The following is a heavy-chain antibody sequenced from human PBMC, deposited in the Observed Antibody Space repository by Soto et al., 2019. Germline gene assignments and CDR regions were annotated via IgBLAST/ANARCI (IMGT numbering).Heavy chain of an antibody. CDR3: ARDRTRYCSGGSCYETPDY. J-gene: IGHJ4*02. V-gene: IGHV1-69*04. CDR2: IIPILGIA. CDR1: GGTFSSYT. Sequence: ASVKVSCKASGGTFSSYTISWVRQAPGQGLEWMGRIIPILGIANYAQKFQGRVTITADKSTSTAYMELSSLRSEDTAVYYCARDRTRYCSGGSCYETPDYWGQGTLVTVSS. D-gene: IGHD2-15*01.